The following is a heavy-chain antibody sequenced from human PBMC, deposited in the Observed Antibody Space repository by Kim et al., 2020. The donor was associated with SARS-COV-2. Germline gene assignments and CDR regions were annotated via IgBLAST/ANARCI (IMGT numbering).Heavy chain of an antibody. CDR1: GFTFSDSA. Sequence: GGSLRLSCAASGFTFSDSAMYWVRQSSGKGLEWVGRIRSKANSYATAYDVSVKGRFIISRDVSKNTAYLQMNSLKTEDTAIYYCTRVPPYSNSRRDAFD. D-gene: IGHD2-2*01. V-gene: IGHV3-73*01. J-gene: IGHJ3*02. CDR2: IRSKANSYAT. CDR3: TRVPPYSNSRRDAFD.